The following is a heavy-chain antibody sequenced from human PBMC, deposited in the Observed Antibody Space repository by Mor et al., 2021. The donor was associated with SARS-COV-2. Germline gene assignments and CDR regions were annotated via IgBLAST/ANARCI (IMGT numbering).Heavy chain of an antibody. Sequence: HQAPLNGLEWVSAISGSGGSTYYADSVKGRFTISRDNSKNTLYLQMNSLRAEDTAVYYCAKGGWADSYGIFDYWGQGTLV. CDR3: AKGGWADSYGIFDY. CDR2: ISGSGGST. V-gene: IGHV3-23*01. D-gene: IGHD5-18*01. J-gene: IGHJ4*02.